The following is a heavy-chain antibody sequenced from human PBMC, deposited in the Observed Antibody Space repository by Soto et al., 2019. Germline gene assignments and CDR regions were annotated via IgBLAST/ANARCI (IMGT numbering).Heavy chain of an antibody. CDR1: GGSISSYY. V-gene: IGHV4-59*01. CDR2: IYYSGST. D-gene: IGHD3-22*01. J-gene: IGHJ3*02. Sequence: SETLSLTCTGSGGSISSYYWSWIRQPPGKGLEWIGYIYYSGSTNYNPSLKSRVTISIDTSKNQFSMELSSVTSEDTAVYYCARASEPANSSGYSDAFDIWGQGTMVTVSS. CDR3: ARASEPANSSGYSDAFDI.